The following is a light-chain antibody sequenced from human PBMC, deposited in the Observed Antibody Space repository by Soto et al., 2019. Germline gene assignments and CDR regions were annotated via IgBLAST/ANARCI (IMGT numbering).Light chain of an antibody. CDR2: DNN. V-gene: IGLV1-40*01. J-gene: IGLJ2*01. CDR1: SSNIGAGYD. Sequence: QPVLTQPPSMSGAPGQRVTISCTGSSSNIGAGYDVHWYQQHPGTAPKLLIFDNNNRPSGVPDRFSGSKSDTSASLAITGLQAEDEADYYCLSFDTSLSGFVVFGGGTKLTVL. CDR3: LSFDTSLSGFVV.